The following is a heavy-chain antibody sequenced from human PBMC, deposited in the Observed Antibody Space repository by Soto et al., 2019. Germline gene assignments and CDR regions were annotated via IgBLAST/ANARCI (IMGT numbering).Heavy chain of an antibody. CDR3: ARDCSGGSCYDLDN. CDR1: GFTFSTSG. V-gene: IGHV3-33*01. D-gene: IGHD2-15*01. CDR2: TWYDGSNS. Sequence: QVHLVESGGGAVQPGRSLRLSCAASGFTFSTSGMHWVRQAPGKGLEWVAVTWYDGSNSFYADSVKGRFTISRDNSKRTLYLQMDRLRVEDTALYYCARDCSGGSCYDLDNWGQGTLVTVSS. J-gene: IGHJ4*02.